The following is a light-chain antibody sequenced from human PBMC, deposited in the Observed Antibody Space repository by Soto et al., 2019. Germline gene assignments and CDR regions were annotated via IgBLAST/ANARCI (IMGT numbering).Light chain of an antibody. CDR2: EVS. Sequence: QSALTQPASVSGSPGQSITISCTGTSSDVGGYNYVSRYQQHPGKAPKLMIYEVSNRPSGVSNRFSGSKSGNTASLTISGLQAEDEADYYCSSYTSSSIVFGTGTKVTVL. V-gene: IGLV2-14*01. CDR3: SSYTSSSIV. J-gene: IGLJ1*01. CDR1: SSDVGGYNY.